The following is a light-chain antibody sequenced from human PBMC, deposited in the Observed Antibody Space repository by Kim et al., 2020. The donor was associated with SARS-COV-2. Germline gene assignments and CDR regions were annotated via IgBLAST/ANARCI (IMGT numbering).Light chain of an antibody. CDR2: DAS. V-gene: IGKV1-5*01. J-gene: IGKJ1*01. Sequence: DIQMTQSPSTLSASVGDRVTITCRASQRTSSWLVWYQQKSGKAPKPLIYDASSLESGVPSRFSGSRSGTEFTLTISSLQPDDFATYYCQQEGTFGQGTKVEIK. CDR3: QQEGT. CDR1: QRTSSW.